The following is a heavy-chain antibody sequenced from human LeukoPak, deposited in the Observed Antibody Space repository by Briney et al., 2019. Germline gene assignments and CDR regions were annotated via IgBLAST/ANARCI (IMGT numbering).Heavy chain of an antibody. D-gene: IGHD3-3*01. CDR3: ARDAIYGNFDY. Sequence: SETLSLTCTVSGGAISSYYWSWIRQPPGKGLEWIGYIYYGGSTNYNPSLKSRVTISLDTSKNQFSLKLTSVGAADTAVYYCARDAIYGNFDYWGQGTLVTVSS. CDR2: IYYGGST. CDR1: GGAISSYY. J-gene: IGHJ4*02. V-gene: IGHV4-59*01.